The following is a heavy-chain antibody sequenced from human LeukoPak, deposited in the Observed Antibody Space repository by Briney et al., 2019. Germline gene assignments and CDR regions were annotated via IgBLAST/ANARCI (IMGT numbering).Heavy chain of an antibody. CDR2: TYYRSKWYN. J-gene: IGHJ4*02. D-gene: IGHD2-15*01. Sequence: SQTLSLTCAISGDSVTSNSAAWNWIRQSPSRGLEWLGRTYYRSKWYNDYAVSVKSRITINPDTSKSQFSLQLNSVTPEDTAVYYCARVGNYCSGGSCYPKFDYWGQGTLVTVSS. CDR3: ARVGNYCSGGSCYPKFDY. CDR1: GDSVTSNSAA. V-gene: IGHV6-1*01.